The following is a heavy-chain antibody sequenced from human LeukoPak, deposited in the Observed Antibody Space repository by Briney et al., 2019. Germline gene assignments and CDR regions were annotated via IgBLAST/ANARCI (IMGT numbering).Heavy chain of an antibody. CDR2: IYSGGST. Sequence: GGSLRLSCAASGFTVSNSYMSWVRQAPGKGLEWVSVIYSGGSTYYADSVKGRFTISRDNSKNTLYLQMNSLRAEDTAVYYCARDNRFGAFDIWGQGTMVTVSS. CDR1: GFTVSNSY. CDR3: ARDNRFGAFDI. D-gene: IGHD3-10*01. V-gene: IGHV3-53*01. J-gene: IGHJ3*02.